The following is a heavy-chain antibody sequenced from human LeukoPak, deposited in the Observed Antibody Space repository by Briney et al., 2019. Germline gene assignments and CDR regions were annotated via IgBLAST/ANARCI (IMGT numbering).Heavy chain of an antibody. Sequence: GGSLRLSCAASGFIFNDYAMSWFRQAPGKGLEWVGFIRSAPFGATTEYAASVKGRFTISRDDSKSIAYLQMNSLKTEDTAVYYCTRGAGCSSGRCYPIDYWGQGTLVTVSS. V-gene: IGHV3-49*03. CDR1: GFIFNDYA. CDR2: IRSAPFGATT. J-gene: IGHJ4*02. CDR3: TRGAGCSSGRCYPIDY. D-gene: IGHD2-15*01.